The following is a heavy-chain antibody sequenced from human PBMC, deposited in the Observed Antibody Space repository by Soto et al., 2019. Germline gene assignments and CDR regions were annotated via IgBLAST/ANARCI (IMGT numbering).Heavy chain of an antibody. D-gene: IGHD3-22*01. CDR2: IDPSDSYT. CDR3: ASLDSSGYSPPYFDY. J-gene: IGHJ4*02. Sequence: PGESLKISCKGSGYSFTSYWISWVRQMPGKGLEWMGRIDPSDSYTNYSPSFQGHVTISADKSISTAYLQWSSLKASDTALYYCASLDSSGYSPPYFDYWGQGTLVTVSS. V-gene: IGHV5-10-1*01. CDR1: GYSFTSYW.